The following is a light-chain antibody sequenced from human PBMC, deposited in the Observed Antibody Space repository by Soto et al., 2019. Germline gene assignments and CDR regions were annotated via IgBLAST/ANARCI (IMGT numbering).Light chain of an antibody. CDR2: GVF. CDR1: QSVSSY. J-gene: IGKJ1*01. Sequence: EIVLTQSPATLSLSPGERATLSCRASQSVSSYLAWYQQKPGQAPRLLIYGVFSRATGISDRFSGSGSGTDFTLTISRLEPEDFAVYYCHQYGISPRTFGPGTKVEIK. V-gene: IGKV3-20*01. CDR3: HQYGISPRT.